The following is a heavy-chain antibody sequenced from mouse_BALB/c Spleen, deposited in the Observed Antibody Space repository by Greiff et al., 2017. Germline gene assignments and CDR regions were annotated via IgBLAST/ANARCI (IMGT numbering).Heavy chain of an antibody. Sequence: QVQLKQSGAELAKPGASVKMSCKASGYTFTSYWMHWVKQRPGQGLEWIGYINPSTGYTEYNQKFKDKATLTADKSSSTAYMQLSSLTSEDSAVYYCARSTVVATNYYAMDYGGQGTSVTVSS. V-gene: IGHV1-7*01. J-gene: IGHJ4*01. CDR1: GYTFTSYW. CDR2: INPSTGYT. D-gene: IGHD1-1*01. CDR3: ARSTVVATNYYAMDY.